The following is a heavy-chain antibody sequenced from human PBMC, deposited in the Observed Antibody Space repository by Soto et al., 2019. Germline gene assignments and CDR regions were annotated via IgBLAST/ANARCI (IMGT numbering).Heavy chain of an antibody. Sequence: VQLVDSGGGLVQPEGSLTLSCAASGFMFSAYWMNWVRQAPGKGPVWVARINSDGTAAYYADSVKGRFTFSRDNTKNTLYLQLNSLRVEDTAVYYCARDLYSGCDYWGQGTLVTVSS. D-gene: IGHD1-26*01. J-gene: IGHJ4*02. CDR1: GFMFSAYW. CDR3: ARDLYSGCDY. V-gene: IGHV3-74*01. CDR2: INSDGTAA.